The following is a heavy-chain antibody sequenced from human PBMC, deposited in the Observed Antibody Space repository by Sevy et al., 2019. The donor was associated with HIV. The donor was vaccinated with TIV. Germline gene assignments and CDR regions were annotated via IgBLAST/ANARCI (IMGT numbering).Heavy chain of an antibody. V-gene: IGHV4-59*01. CDR1: GGSISSYY. Sequence: SETLSLTCTVSGGSISSYYWSWIRQPPGKGLEWIGYIYYSGSTNYNPSLKSRVTISVDTSKNQFSLKLNSVTAADTAVYYCARLSAVSRSYNFDYWGQGTLVTVSS. CDR3: ARLSAVSRSYNFDY. CDR2: IYYSGST. J-gene: IGHJ4*02. D-gene: IGHD4-4*01.